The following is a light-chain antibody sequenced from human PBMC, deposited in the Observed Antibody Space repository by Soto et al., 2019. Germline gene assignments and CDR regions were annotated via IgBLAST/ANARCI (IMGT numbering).Light chain of an antibody. CDR2: EGS. CDR3: CSYAGSSTFEV. J-gene: IGLJ2*01. Sequence: QSALTQPASVSGSPGQSITISCTGSSSDGGTYNLVSWYQQHPGKAPKLMIYEGSKRPSGVSSRFSGSKSGNTASLTISGLQAEDESDYYCCSYAGSSTFEVFGGGTKLTVL. CDR1: SSDGGTYNL. V-gene: IGLV2-23*03.